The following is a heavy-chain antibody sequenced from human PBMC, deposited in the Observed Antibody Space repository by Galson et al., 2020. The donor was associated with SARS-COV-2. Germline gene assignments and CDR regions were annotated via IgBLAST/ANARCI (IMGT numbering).Heavy chain of an antibody. CDR1: GGTFSSYA. V-gene: IGHV1-69*06. J-gene: IGHJ3*02. CDR3: ARDRGYCSGGSCYSHAFDI. CDR2: IIPIFGTA. D-gene: IGHD2-15*01. Sequence: SVKVSCKASGGTFSSYAISWVRQAPGQGLEWMGGIIPIFGTANYAQKFQGRVTITADKSTSTAYMELSSLRSEDTAVYYCARDRGYCSGGSCYSHAFDIWGQGTMVTVSS.